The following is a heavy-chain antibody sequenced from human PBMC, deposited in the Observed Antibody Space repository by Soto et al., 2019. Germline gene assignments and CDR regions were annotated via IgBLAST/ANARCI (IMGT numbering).Heavy chain of an antibody. J-gene: IGHJ4*02. CDR1: GYTFTNHG. Sequence: QVQLVQSGAEVKKPGASVKVSCKASGYTFTNHGMSWVRQAPGHGLEWLGWISGHNGNTKYAQRLQGRVTMTTDTSTSTAYMELRSLKSDDTAVYYCARDLYPLAYYFDYWGQGTLVTVSS. V-gene: IGHV1-18*01. CDR2: ISGHNGNT. CDR3: ARDLYPLAYYFDY.